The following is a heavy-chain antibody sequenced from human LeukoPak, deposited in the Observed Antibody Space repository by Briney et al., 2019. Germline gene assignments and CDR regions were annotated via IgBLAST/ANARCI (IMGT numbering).Heavy chain of an antibody. CDR1: GFTFSNAW. CDR2: IQSRTDSGTT. CDR3: TTELYCGGDCYPGA. D-gene: IGHD2-21*02. Sequence: GGSLRLSCAASGFTFSNAWMSWVRQAPGKGLEWVGRIQSRTDSGTTDYAAPVKGRFTISRDDSKNTLYLQMNSLKTDDTAVYYCTTELYCGGDCYPGAWGQGTLVTVSS. J-gene: IGHJ5*02. V-gene: IGHV3-15*01.